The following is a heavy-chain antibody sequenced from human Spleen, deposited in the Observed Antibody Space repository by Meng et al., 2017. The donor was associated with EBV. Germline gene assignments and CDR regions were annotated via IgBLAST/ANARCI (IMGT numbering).Heavy chain of an antibody. Sequence: QMQLRDSGPGLVKPLETLSLTCTGSAGSVIRDNYYWSWIRQPPGKGLEYIGYVYGAGSPNYNPSLKSRVTISMDTSKIQVSLKLTSVTAADTAVYYCARDSGVRGEWGQGTLVTVSS. CDR1: AGSVIRDNYY. CDR3: ARDSGVRGE. CDR2: VYGAGSP. D-gene: IGHD2-15*01. J-gene: IGHJ4*02. V-gene: IGHV4-61*01.